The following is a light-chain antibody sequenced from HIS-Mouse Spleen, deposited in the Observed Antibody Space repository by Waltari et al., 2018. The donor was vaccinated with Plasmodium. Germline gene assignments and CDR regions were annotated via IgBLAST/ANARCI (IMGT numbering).Light chain of an antibody. Sequence: DIVLTPSPAPLSVSPGERATLSCRASQSVSSNSAWYQQKPGQAPRLLIYGASTRATGIPARFSGSGSGTEFTLTISSLQSEDFAVYYCQQYNNWSFTFGPGTKVDIK. V-gene: IGKV3-15*01. CDR2: GAS. J-gene: IGKJ3*01. CDR3: QQYNNWSFT. CDR1: QSVSSN.